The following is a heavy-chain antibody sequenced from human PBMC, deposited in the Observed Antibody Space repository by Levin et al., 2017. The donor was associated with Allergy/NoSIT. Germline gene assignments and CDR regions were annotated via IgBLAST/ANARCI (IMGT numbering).Heavy chain of an antibody. CDR1: GGSITITSYY. Sequence: SETLSLICSVSGGSITITSYYWGWIRQPPGKGLEWIGNIYFSGSSYYSPSLKSRVTISVDTSKNQFSLRLTSVTAEDTAVYYCGRRGGSGWHGGFDYWGQGTLVTVSS. CDR3: GRRGGSGWHGGFDY. V-gene: IGHV4-39*01. J-gene: IGHJ4*02. D-gene: IGHD6-19*01. CDR2: IYFSGSS.